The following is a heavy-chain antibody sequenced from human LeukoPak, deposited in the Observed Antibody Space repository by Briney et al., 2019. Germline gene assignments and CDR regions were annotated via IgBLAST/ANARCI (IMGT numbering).Heavy chain of an antibody. J-gene: IGHJ4*02. Sequence: TGGSLRLSCAASGFTFSSYSMNWVRQAPGKGLEWVSYISSSSSTIYYADSVKGRFTISRDNAKNSLYLQMNSLRAEDTAVYYCARRGYYDILTGHPLGHFDYWGQGILVTVSS. CDR2: ISSSSSTI. CDR3: ARRGYYDILTGHPLGHFDY. CDR1: GFTFSSYS. V-gene: IGHV3-48*04. D-gene: IGHD3-9*01.